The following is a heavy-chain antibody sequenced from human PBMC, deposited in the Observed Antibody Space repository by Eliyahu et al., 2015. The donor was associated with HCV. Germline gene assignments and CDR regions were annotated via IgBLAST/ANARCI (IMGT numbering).Heavy chain of an antibody. Sequence: EMQLLESGGGLVQPGGSLRXSCXASGFTFRIYAMTWVRQAPGKGLQWVSAISAGDDRTFYADSVKGRFTISRDDSKNTLHLQMNSLRAEDTAVYYCAKDRGGSLPYDALDTWGQGTMVTVSS. J-gene: IGHJ3*02. CDR3: AKDRGGSLPYDALDT. V-gene: IGHV3-23*01. D-gene: IGHD3-10*01. CDR2: ISAGDDRT. CDR1: GFTFRIYA.